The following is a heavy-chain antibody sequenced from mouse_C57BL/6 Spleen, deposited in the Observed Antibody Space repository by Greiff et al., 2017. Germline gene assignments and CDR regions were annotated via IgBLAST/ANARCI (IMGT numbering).Heavy chain of an antibody. CDR3: ARTDDYDDSLYAMDD. CDR2: IYPRSGNT. J-gene: IGHJ4*01. D-gene: IGHD2-4*01. V-gene: IGHV1-81*01. CDR1: GYTFTSYG. Sequence: VQLQPSGAELARPGASVKLSCKASGYTFTSYGLSWVKQRTGQGLAWIGEIYPRSGNTYYTEKFQGKATLTADKSSSTAYMELRSLTSEDSAVYFCARTDDYDDSLYAMDDWGQGTSVTVSS.